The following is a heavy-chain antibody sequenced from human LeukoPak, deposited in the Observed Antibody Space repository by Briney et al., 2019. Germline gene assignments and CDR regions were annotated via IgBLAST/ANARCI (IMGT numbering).Heavy chain of an antibody. D-gene: IGHD3-10*01. CDR3: ARDAAGGDWFDP. CDR2: IIPISGTA. V-gene: IGHV1-69*01. J-gene: IGHJ5*02. CDR1: GGTFSSYA. Sequence: ASVKVSCKASGGTFSSYAISWVRQAPGQGLEWMGGIIPISGTANYAQKFQGRVTITADESTSTAYMELSSLRSEDTAVYYCARDAAGGDWFDPWGQGTLVTVSS.